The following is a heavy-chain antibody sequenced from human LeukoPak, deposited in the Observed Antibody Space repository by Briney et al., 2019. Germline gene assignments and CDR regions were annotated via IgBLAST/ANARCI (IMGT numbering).Heavy chain of an antibody. V-gene: IGHV4-34*01. D-gene: IGHD3-10*01. Sequence: SETLSLTCAVYGGSLSGYYWSWIRQPPGKGLEWIGEINHSGSTNYNPSLKSRVTISVDTSKNQFSLKLSSVTAADTAVYYCARGPILLWFGELLYHPFDYWAREPWSPSPQ. J-gene: IGHJ4*02. CDR1: GGSLSGYY. CDR3: ARGPILLWFGELLYHPFDY. CDR2: INHSGST.